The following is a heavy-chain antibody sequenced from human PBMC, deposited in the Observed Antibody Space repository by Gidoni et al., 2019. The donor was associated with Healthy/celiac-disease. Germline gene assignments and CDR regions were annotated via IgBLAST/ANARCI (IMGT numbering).Heavy chain of an antibody. D-gene: IGHD3-9*01. Sequence: QVQLQESGPGLVKPSGTLSLTCAVSGGSISSSNWWSWVRQPPGKGLEWIGEIYHSGSTNYNPSLKSRVTISVDKSKNQFSLKLSSVTAADTAVYYCARDAADYDILTGYYREHYYYYYGMDVWGQGTTVTVSS. V-gene: IGHV4-4*02. CDR1: GGSISSSNW. CDR2: IYHSGST. CDR3: ARDAADYDILTGYYREHYYYYYGMDV. J-gene: IGHJ6*02.